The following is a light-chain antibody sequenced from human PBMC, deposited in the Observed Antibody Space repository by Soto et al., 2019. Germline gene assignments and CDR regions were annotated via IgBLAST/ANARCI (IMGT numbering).Light chain of an antibody. CDR1: QSVSSNN. Sequence: EIVLTQSPGTLSLSPGERATLSCRASQSVSSNNLAWYQQRPGQAPRVVIYGASTRATGIPERFSGSGSGTDFTLTISRLEPEDFAVYYCHHYGRSPFTFGPGTKVDIK. CDR2: GAS. CDR3: HHYGRSPFT. V-gene: IGKV3-20*01. J-gene: IGKJ3*01.